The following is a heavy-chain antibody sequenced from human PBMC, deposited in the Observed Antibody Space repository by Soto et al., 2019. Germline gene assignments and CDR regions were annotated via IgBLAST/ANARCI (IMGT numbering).Heavy chain of an antibody. CDR2: IYYSGST. V-gene: IGHV4-59*01. Sequence: LSLTCTVSGGSISSYYWSWIRQPPGKGLEWIGYIYYSGSTNYNPSLKSRVTISVDTSKNQFSLKLSSVTAADTAVYYCAVIYDSSGYYYGSFAYWGQGTLVTVSS. CDR1: GGSISSYY. CDR3: AVIYDSSGYYYGSFAY. D-gene: IGHD3-22*01. J-gene: IGHJ4*02.